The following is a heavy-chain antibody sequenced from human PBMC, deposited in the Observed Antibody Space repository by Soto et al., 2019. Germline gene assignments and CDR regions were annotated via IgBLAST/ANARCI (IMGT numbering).Heavy chain of an antibody. J-gene: IGHJ4*02. D-gene: IGHD3-9*01. CDR3: ARDYNILTGSLWA. V-gene: IGHV1-2*02. CDR2: INPKSGGT. Sequence: ASVKVSCKASGYSFTDYYMHWVRQAPGQGLEWVGWINPKSGGTSYARKFQGRVTMTRDTSISTANMELTRLTSDDTAVYYCARDYNILTGSLWAWGQRTLFTVSS. CDR1: GYSFTDYY.